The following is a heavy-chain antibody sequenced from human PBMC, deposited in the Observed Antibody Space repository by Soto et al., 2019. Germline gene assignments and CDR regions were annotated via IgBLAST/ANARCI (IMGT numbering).Heavy chain of an antibody. J-gene: IGHJ6*02. V-gene: IGHV5-51*01. CDR2: IYPGDSDT. Sequence: GESLKISCKGSGYSFTSYWISWVRQMPGKGLEWMGIIYPGDSDTGYSPSFQGQVTISADKSISTAYLQWSSLKASDTAMYYCAGSSSSGGYYYYGMDVWGQGTTVTVSS. D-gene: IGHD6-13*01. CDR1: GYSFTSYW. CDR3: AGSSSSGGYYYYGMDV.